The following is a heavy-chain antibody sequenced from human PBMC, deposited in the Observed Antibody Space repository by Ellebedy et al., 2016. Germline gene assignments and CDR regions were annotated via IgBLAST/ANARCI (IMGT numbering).Heavy chain of an antibody. CDR1: GFTFSDYY. V-gene: IGHV3-11*06. Sequence: GGSLRLSCAASGFTFSDYYLSWIRQAPGKGLEWVSHISRSGSYTKFADSVKGRFTISRDNAKNSLYLQMNSLRDEDTAVYYCSRGSLSYWHFDLWGPGTQVTVSS. CDR2: ISRSGSYT. D-gene: IGHD3-10*01. J-gene: IGHJ2*01. CDR3: SRGSLSYWHFDL.